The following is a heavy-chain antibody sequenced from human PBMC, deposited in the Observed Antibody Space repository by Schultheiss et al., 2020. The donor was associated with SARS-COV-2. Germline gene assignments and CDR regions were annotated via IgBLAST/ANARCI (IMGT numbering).Heavy chain of an antibody. CDR2: IYYSGST. Sequence: SETLSLTCTVSGGTISSGGYYWSWIRQHPGKGLEWIGYIYYSGSTYYNPSLKSRVTISVNTSKNQFSLKLSAVTAADTAVYYCAKGASTWPNYDMDVWGRGTTVTVSS. CDR1: GGTISSGGYY. CDR3: AKGASTWPNYDMDV. D-gene: IGHD5-24*01. V-gene: IGHV4-31*03. J-gene: IGHJ6*02.